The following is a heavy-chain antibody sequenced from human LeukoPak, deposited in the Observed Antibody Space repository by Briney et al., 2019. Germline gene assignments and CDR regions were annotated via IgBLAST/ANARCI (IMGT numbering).Heavy chain of an antibody. D-gene: IGHD3-10*01. J-gene: IGHJ4*02. CDR1: GFTFSNYA. CDR2: IFSSGPT. Sequence: GGSLRLSCAASGFTFSNYAMHWVRQAPGKGLEWVSVIFSSGPTYYADSVKGRFTISRDTSKNALYLQVNSLRAEDTAVYYCAISGLGFGEFRGLDYWGQGTLVTVSS. V-gene: IGHV3-53*01. CDR3: AISGLGFGEFRGLDY.